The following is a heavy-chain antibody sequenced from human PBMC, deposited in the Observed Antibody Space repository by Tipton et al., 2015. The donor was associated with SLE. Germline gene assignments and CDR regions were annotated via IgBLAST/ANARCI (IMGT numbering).Heavy chain of an antibody. CDR2: ISSSSSYI. D-gene: IGHD3-9*01. CDR1: GFTFSSYS. V-gene: IGHV3-21*03. J-gene: IGHJ4*02. Sequence: GSLRLPCAASGFTFSSYSMNWARQAPGKGLEWVSSISSSSSYIYYADSVKGRFTISRDNAKNSLYLQMNSLRAEDTAVYYCAREDFDWLLSPFDYWGQGTLVTVSS. CDR3: AREDFDWLLSPFDY.